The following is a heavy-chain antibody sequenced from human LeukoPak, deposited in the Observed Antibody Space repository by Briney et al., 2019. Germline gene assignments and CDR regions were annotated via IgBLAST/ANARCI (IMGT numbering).Heavy chain of an antibody. CDR2: MYLSGTT. CDR1: GDSINSLDL. Sequence: PSETLSLTCTVSGDSINSLDLWSWVRQPPGKGLEWIGEMYLSGTTHSNPFVKSRVTISVDTSKNQFSLKLSSVTAADTAVYYCARHGDYRSYYYYGMDVWGQGTTVTVSS. D-gene: IGHD4-11*01. CDR3: ARHGDYRSYYYYGMDV. V-gene: IGHV4-4*02. J-gene: IGHJ6*02.